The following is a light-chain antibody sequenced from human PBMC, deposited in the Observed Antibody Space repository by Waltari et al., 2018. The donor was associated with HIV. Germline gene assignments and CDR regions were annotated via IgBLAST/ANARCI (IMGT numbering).Light chain of an antibody. Sequence: HSLLTQPPSVSGAPGPSVPIPCPGSSSHIGAGYDVHWYQKYPGTAPKLLIFQNINRPSGVPDRFSGSKSVTSASLVITGLQAEDEADYYCQSYDRRLMWVFGGGTSLTV. V-gene: IGLV1-40*01. CDR3: QSYDRRLMWV. J-gene: IGLJ2*01. CDR1: SSHIGAGYD. CDR2: QNI.